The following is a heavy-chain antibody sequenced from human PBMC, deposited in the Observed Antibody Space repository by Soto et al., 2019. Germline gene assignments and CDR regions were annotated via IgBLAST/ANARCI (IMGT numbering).Heavy chain of an antibody. CDR1: GDSISSSSYH. J-gene: IGHJ4*02. CDR3: ARRKHGDGCGWGEFEY. Sequence: QLQLQESGPGLVKPSETLSLTCTVSGDSISSSSYHWGWIRQAPGKGLECIGSIYYSGTTYYNPFGKGRITISVDTSKSQLCRKLSSGTAADTAVYYCARRKHGDGCGWGEFEYWGQGSLATVSS. CDR2: IYYSGTT. V-gene: IGHV4-39*01. D-gene: IGHD6-19*01.